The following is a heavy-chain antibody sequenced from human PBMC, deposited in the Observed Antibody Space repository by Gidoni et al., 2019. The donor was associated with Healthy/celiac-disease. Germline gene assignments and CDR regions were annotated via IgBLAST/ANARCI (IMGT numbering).Heavy chain of an antibody. V-gene: IGHV1-8*01. J-gene: IGHJ6*02. CDR1: GYTFTSYD. CDR2: MNPNSGNT. D-gene: IGHD3-10*01. CDR3: ARGTYYPYYYYGMDV. Sequence: QVQLVQSGAEVKKPGASVKVSCKASGYTFTSYDINWVRQATGQGLEWMGWMNPNSGNTGYAQKFQVRVTMTRNTSISTAYMELSILRSEDTAVYYCARGTYYPYYYYGMDVWGQGTTVTVSS.